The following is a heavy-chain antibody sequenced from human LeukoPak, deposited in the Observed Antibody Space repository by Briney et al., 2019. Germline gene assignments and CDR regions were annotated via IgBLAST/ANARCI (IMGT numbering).Heavy chain of an antibody. CDR3: ASYCSGGSCYGGHP. CDR2: IRYDGSNK. CDR1: GFTFSSYG. Sequence: GGSLRLSCAASGFTFSSYGMHWVRQAPGKGLEWVAFIRYDGSNKYYADSVKGRFTISRDNSKNTLYLQMNSLRAEDTAVYYCASYCSGGSCYGGHPWGQGTLVTVSS. D-gene: IGHD2-15*01. V-gene: IGHV3-30*02. J-gene: IGHJ5*02.